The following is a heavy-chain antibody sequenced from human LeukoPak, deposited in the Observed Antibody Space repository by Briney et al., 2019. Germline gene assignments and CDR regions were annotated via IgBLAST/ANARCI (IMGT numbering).Heavy chain of an antibody. V-gene: IGHV3-20*04. CDR1: GFTFDDYG. D-gene: IGHD1-26*01. CDR2: INWNGGSA. CDR3: AKGRQLRRSDAFDI. J-gene: IGHJ3*02. Sequence: GGSLRLSCAASGFTFDDYGMSWVRQAPGKGLEWVSGINWNGGSAGYADSVKGRFTISRDNSKNTLYLQMNSLRGEDTAVYYCAKGRQLRRSDAFDIWGQGTMVTVSS.